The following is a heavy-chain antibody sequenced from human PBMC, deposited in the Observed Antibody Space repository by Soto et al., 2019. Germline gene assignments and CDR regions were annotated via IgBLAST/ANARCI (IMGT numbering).Heavy chain of an antibody. V-gene: IGHV4-34*01. D-gene: IGHD3-10*01. CDR1: GGSLKSGGYY. J-gene: IGHJ4*02. Sequence: SETLSLTCTVSGGSLKSGGYYWSWIRQPPGKGLEWIGEINHSGSTNYNPSLKSRVTISVDTSKNQFSLKLSSVTAADTAVYYCARAGTVLLWFGPSQPLDYWGQGTLVTVSS. CDR2: INHSGST. CDR3: ARAGTVLLWFGPSQPLDY.